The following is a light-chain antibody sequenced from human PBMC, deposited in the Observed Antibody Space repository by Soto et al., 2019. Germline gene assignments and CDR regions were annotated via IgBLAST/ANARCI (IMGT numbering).Light chain of an antibody. V-gene: IGLV2-14*01. CDR1: SSDVGGYNY. CDR3: SSYPSSSTPV. CDR2: DVS. J-gene: IGLJ3*02. Sequence: QSALTQPASVSGSPGQSITISCSGTSSDVGGYNYVSWYQQHPGKAPKLMIYDVSNRPSGVSNRFSGSKSGNTASLTISVLQAEDEADYYCSSYPSSSTPVFGGGTKLTVL.